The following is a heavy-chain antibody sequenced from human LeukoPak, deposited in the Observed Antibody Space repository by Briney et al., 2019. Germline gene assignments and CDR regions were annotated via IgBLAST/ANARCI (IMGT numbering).Heavy chain of an antibody. V-gene: IGHV1-8*01. CDR2: MNPDTGNT. D-gene: IGHD3-9*01. Sequence: ASVKVSCKASGYTFTNYDINWVRQATGQGLEWLGWMNPDTGNTGSAQKFQGRVTMTRNTSISTAYMELSSLRSDDTAVYYCARSPDRYYDILTGYYNIWFDPWGQGTLATVSS. CDR1: GYTFTNYD. CDR3: ARSPDRYYDILTGYYNIWFDP. J-gene: IGHJ5*02.